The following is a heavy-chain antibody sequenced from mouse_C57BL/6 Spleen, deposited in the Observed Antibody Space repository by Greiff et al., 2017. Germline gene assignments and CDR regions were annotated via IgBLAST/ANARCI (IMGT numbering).Heavy chain of an antibody. V-gene: IGHV5-16*01. Sequence: EVKVVESEGGLVQPGSSMKLSCTASGFTFSDYYMAWVRQVPEKGLEWVANINYDGSSTYYLDSLKSRFIISRDNAKNILYLQMSSLKSEDTATYYCARDRGSSGYRYFDVWGTGTTVTVSS. J-gene: IGHJ1*03. CDR2: INYDGSST. D-gene: IGHD3-2*02. CDR3: ARDRGSSGYRYFDV. CDR1: GFTFSDYY.